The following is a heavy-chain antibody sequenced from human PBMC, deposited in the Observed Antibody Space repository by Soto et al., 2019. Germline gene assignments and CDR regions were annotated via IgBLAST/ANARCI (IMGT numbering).Heavy chain of an antibody. CDR1: GYSFTSYW. D-gene: IGHD2-2*01. Sequence: PGESLKISCKGSGYSFTSYWIGWVRQMPGKGLEWMGIIYPGDSDTRYSPSFQGQVTISADKSISTAYLQWSSLKASDTAMYYCATGGRTNYYYYGMDVWGQGTTVTVSS. CDR2: IYPGDSDT. CDR3: ATGGRTNYYYYGMDV. J-gene: IGHJ6*02. V-gene: IGHV5-51*01.